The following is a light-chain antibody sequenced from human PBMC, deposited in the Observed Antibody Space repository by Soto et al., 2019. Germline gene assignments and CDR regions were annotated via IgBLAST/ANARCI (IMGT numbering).Light chain of an antibody. CDR2: EVS. CDR1: SSDVGGYNY. J-gene: IGLJ1*01. V-gene: IGLV2-8*01. CDR3: SSYTDSSNYV. Sequence: QSALTQPPSASGSPGQSVTISCTGTSSDVGGYNYVSWYQQHPDKAPKLMIYEVSKRPSGVPDRFSGSKSGNTASLTVSGLQAEDEADYYCSSYTDSSNYVFGTGTKLTVL.